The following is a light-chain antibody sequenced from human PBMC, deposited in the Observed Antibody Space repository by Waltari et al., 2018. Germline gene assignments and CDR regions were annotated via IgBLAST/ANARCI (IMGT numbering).Light chain of an antibody. CDR2: DAS. V-gene: IGKV1-33*01. CDR3: QQYDVVPPT. Sequence: VQMNQSPFSLSASFGDTITNTCQASPEVVHYLNWFELKPGKAPRLIINDASILQPGVPSRFSGSGFGARFTLTITSLQPDDIGTYFCQQYDVVPPTFGGGTKVQI. CDR1: PEVVHY. J-gene: IGKJ4*01.